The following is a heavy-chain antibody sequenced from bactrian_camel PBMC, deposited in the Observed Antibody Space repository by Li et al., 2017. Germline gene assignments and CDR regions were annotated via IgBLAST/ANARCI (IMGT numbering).Heavy chain of an antibody. Sequence: QVQLVESGGGSVQAGGSLTLSCTASVGTIDDYDIHWYRQAAGNECELVSGISTDGTTKYPDSMKGRFTVSQDNAKNTVYLQINNLQVDDTAVYYCAADSPEYDGSWYSSCPNPSFGIWGRGPRSPSP. D-gene: IGHD6*01. J-gene: IGHJ4*01. CDR2: ISTDGTT. CDR1: VGTIDDYD. V-gene: IGHV3S63*01.